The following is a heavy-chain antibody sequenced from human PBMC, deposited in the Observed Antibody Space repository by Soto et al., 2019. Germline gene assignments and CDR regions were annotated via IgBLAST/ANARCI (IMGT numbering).Heavy chain of an antibody. CDR3: ARTGSGYDAAYYYYGMDV. CDR1: GGSISSSSYY. D-gene: IGHD5-12*01. J-gene: IGHJ6*02. Sequence: ETLSLTCTVSGGSISSSSYYWGWIRQPPGKGLEWIGSIYYSGSTYYNPSLKSRVTISVDTSKTQFSLKLSSVTAADTAVYYCARTGSGYDAAYYYYGMDVWGQGTTVTVSS. V-gene: IGHV4-39*01. CDR2: IYYSGST.